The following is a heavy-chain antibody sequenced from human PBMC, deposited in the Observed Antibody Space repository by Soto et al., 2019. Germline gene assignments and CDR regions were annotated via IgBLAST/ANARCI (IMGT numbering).Heavy chain of an antibody. CDR2: ISYDGSNK. Sequence: QVQLVESGGGVVQPGRSLRLSCAASGFTFSSYGMHWVRQARGKGLEWVAVISYDGSNKYYADSVKGRFTISRDNSKNTLYLQMNSLRAEDTAVYYCAKAVGATHYYYYGMDVWGQGTTFTVSS. CDR1: GFTFSSYG. CDR3: AKAVGATHYYYYGMDV. V-gene: IGHV3-30*18. D-gene: IGHD1-26*01. J-gene: IGHJ6*02.